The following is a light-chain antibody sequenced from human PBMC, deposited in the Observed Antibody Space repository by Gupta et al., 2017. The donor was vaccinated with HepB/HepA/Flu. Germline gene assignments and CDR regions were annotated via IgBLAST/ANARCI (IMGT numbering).Light chain of an antibody. J-gene: IGLJ3*02. Sequence: QLVLTQSPSASASLGASVKLTCTLSSGHSTYAIAWHQQQSEKGPRYLMKVNSDGSHSKGDGIPDRFSGSSSGAERYLIISSLQSEDEADYYCQTWGTGIWVFGGGTKLTGL. V-gene: IGLV4-69*01. CDR3: QTWGTGIWV. CDR1: SGHSTYA. CDR2: VNSDGSH.